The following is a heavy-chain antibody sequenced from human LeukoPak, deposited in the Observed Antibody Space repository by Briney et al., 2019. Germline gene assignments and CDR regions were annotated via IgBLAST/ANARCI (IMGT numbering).Heavy chain of an antibody. CDR1: GGSISSKNDY. D-gene: IGHD3/OR15-3a*01. V-gene: IGHV4-39*01. CDR2: IFYSGTT. CDR3: ARQTGSGLFILP. Sequence: PSETLSLTCSVSGGSISSKNDYWGWIRQPPGKGLEWIGNIFYSGTTFYNPSLKNRVTISMDTSKNHFSLRLTSVTAADTAVYYCARQTGSGLFILPGGQGTLVTVSS. J-gene: IGHJ4*02.